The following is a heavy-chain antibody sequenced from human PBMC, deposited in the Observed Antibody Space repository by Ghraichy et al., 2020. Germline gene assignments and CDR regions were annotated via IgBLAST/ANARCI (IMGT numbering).Heavy chain of an antibody. J-gene: IGHJ4*02. CDR1: GESVSSYGAS. V-gene: IGHV6-1*01. D-gene: IGHD5-24*01. Sequence: SQTLSLTCAISGESVSSYGASWNWIRQSPSRGLEWLGRTYYRSQWYYEYAVSVKSRIIIDPDTSKNQFSLQLNSVTPEDTAVYYCVRGNYHVDYWGQGSLVTVPS. CDR3: VRGNYHVDY. CDR2: TYYRSQWYY.